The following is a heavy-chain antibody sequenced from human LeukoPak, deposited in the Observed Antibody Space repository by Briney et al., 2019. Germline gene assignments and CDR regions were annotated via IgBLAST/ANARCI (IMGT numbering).Heavy chain of an antibody. CDR1: GFSFSNYG. J-gene: IGHJ4*02. Sequence: GSLRLSCAASGFSFSNYGMHWVRQAPGRGLEWVAVIWYDGSNKYHADAVKGRFTISRDNSKNTLYLQMNSLRAEDTAVYYCARDSSGWRLFDYWGQGTLVTVSS. CDR2: IWYDGSNK. V-gene: IGHV3-33*01. CDR3: ARDSSGWRLFDY. D-gene: IGHD6-19*01.